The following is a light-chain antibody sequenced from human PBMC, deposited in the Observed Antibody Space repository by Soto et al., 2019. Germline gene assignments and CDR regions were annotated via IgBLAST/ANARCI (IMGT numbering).Light chain of an antibody. CDR3: GTWDSGLSGFV. CDR2: ENA. V-gene: IGLV1-51*02. J-gene: IGLJ1*01. CDR1: SSDVGGYNY. Sequence: QSVLTQPASVSGSPGQSITISCTGTSSDVGGYNYVSWYQHHPGAAPKLLMYENAKRASGIPDRFSGSKSGAAATLAITGIQTGDEADYYCGTWDSGLSGFVFGTGTKVTVL.